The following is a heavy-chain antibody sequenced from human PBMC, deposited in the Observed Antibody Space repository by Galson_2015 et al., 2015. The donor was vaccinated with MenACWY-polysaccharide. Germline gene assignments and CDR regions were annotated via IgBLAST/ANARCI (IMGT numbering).Heavy chain of an antibody. D-gene: IGHD6-19*01. CDR2: IRHDGANE. V-gene: IGHV3-30*02. CDR1: GFTFKHYG. CDR3: AKQAYSSGCDY. J-gene: IGHJ4*02. Sequence: SLRLSCAASGFTFKHYGMHWVRQAPGKGLEWAAFIRHDGANEDYVDPVRGRFTISRDNSKNTLYLQMSSLRTEDTAVCFCAKQAYSSGCDYWGLGTLVTVSS.